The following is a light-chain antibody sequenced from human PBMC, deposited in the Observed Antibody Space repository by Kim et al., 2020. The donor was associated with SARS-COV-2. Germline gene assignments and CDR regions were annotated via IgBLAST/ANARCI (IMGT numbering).Light chain of an antibody. V-gene: IGLV3-19*01. Sequence: SELTQDPAVSVALGQTVRITCQGDSLRSYYATWYQQKPGQAPILVIYNKDNRPSGVPDRFSGSSSGNTASLTITGAQAEDEADYYCNSRDSNDNVLFGGGTSLTVL. CDR2: NKD. J-gene: IGLJ2*01. CDR3: NSRDSNDNVL. CDR1: SLRSYY.